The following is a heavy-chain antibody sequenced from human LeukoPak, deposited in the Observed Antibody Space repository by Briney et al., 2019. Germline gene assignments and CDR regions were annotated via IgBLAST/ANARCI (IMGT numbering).Heavy chain of an antibody. CDR2: ISTSDGKT. CDR1: GYTFSTYG. Sequence: GASVKVSCKTSGYTFSTYGITWVRQAPGQGLEWMGWISTSDGKTKYAQKLQGRVTMTTDTSTSTAYMELRSLRSDDTAVYYCARGYSSSWYSVDYWGQGTLVTVSS. J-gene: IGHJ4*02. D-gene: IGHD6-13*01. CDR3: ARGYSSSWYSVDY. V-gene: IGHV1-18*01.